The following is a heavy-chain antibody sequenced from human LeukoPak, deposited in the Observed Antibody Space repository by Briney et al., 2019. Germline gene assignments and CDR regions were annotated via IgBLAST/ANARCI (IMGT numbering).Heavy chain of an antibody. Sequence: PSETLSLTCTVSGDSISGYYWSWIRQPPGKGLELIGYIYYSGTTYYNPSLKSRVTISVDTSKNQFSLKLSSVTAADTAVYYCARTGTYYDFWSGYYHHDAFDIWGQGTMVTVSS. CDR2: IYYSGTT. D-gene: IGHD3-3*01. CDR3: ARTGTYYDFWSGYYHHDAFDI. J-gene: IGHJ3*02. CDR1: GDSISGYY. V-gene: IGHV4-59*08.